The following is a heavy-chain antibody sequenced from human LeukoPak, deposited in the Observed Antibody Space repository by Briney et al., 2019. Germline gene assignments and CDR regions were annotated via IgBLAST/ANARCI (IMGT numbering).Heavy chain of an antibody. J-gene: IGHJ4*02. D-gene: IGHD6-13*01. CDR3: ARDLGNSCYFHY. Sequence: PGGSLRLSCAASGFTFSSYGMHWVRQAPGKGLEWVAVIWYDGSNKYYADSVKGRFTISRDNSKNTLYLQMNSLRAEDTAVYYCARDLGNSCYFHYWGQGTLVTVSS. CDR1: GFTFSSYG. CDR2: IWYDGSNK. V-gene: IGHV3-33*01.